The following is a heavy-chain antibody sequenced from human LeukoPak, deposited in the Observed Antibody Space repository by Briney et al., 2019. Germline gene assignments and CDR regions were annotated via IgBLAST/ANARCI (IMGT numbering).Heavy chain of an antibody. D-gene: IGHD1-7*01. J-gene: IGHJ4*02. CDR2: INPNSGGT. CDR1: GYTFTGYY. V-gene: IGHV1-2*06. CDR3: ARGRLVYVELGLRFDY. Sequence: ASVKVSCKASGYTFTGYYMHWVRQAPGQGLEWMGRINPNSGGTNYAQKFQGRVAMTRDTSISTAYMELSRLRSDDTAVYYCARGRLVYVELGLRFDYRGQGTLVTVSS.